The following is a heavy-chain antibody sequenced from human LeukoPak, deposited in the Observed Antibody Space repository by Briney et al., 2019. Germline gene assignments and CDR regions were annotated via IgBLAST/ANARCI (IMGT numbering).Heavy chain of an antibody. V-gene: IGHV1-8*02. J-gene: IGHJ6*02. CDR2: MNPNSGNT. CDR1: GYTFTSYD. D-gene: IGHD6-19*01. Sequence: ASVKVSCKASGYTFTSYDINWVRQATGQGLEWMGWMNPNSGNTGYAQKFQGRVTMTRNISISTAYMELSSLRSEDTAVYYCARASGSGGYIATTRYYGMDGRGQGTTVTVAS. CDR3: ARASGSGGYIATTRYYGMDG.